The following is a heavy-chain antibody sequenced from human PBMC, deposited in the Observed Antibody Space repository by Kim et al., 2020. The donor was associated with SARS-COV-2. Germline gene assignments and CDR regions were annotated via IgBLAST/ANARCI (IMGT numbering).Heavy chain of an antibody. D-gene: IGHD6-19*01. CDR2: IHYSGST. J-gene: IGHJ4*02. Sequence: SETLSLTCTVSGGSISTHFWSWIRQPPGEGLEWIGYIHYSGSTNYNPSLKSRVTISQDTSKNQFSLKLNSVTAADTAMYYCARAISSSGWFGSLDYWGQGALVTVSS. V-gene: IGHV4-59*11. CDR3: ARAISSSGWFGSLDY. CDR1: GGSISTHF.